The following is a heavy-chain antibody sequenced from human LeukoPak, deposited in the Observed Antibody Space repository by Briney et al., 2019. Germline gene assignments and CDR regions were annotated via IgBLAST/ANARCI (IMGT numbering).Heavy chain of an antibody. V-gene: IGHV3-23*03. CDR2: IYRDGST. CDR3: ARDQGLGHYFDS. CDR1: GFTFTIYA. Sequence: GGSLRLSCAASGFTFTIYAMSWVRQGPGKGLEWVSSIYRDGSTYYADSVKGRFTISRDNSKNTVYLQMNSLRAEDTAVYYCARDQGLGHYFDSWGQGTLVTVSS. D-gene: IGHD3-10*01. J-gene: IGHJ4*02.